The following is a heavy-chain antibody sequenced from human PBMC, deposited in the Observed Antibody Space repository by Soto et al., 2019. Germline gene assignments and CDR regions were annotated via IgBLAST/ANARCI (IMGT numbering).Heavy chain of an antibody. CDR1: GFTVSSNY. Sequence: GGSLRLSCAASGFTVSSNYMSWVRQAPGKGLEWVSVIYSGGSTYYADSVKGRFTISRDNSKNTLYLQMNSLRAEDTAVYYCARDDYGGNPRRGDYWGQGTLVTVSS. CDR2: IYSGGST. CDR3: ARDDYGGNPRRGDY. D-gene: IGHD4-17*01. V-gene: IGHV3-53*01. J-gene: IGHJ4*02.